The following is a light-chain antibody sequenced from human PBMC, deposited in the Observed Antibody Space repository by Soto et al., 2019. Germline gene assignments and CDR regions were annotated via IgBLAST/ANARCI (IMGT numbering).Light chain of an antibody. CDR1: QSVSSSY. Sequence: EIVLTQSPGTLSLSPGERATLSCRASQSVSSSYLAWYQQKPGQAPRLLIYDASNRATGIPARFSGSGSGTDFTLTISSLEPEDFAVYCCQQRNNWHLSFGGGTKVDIK. V-gene: IGKV3D-20*02. CDR2: DAS. CDR3: QQRNNWHLS. J-gene: IGKJ4*01.